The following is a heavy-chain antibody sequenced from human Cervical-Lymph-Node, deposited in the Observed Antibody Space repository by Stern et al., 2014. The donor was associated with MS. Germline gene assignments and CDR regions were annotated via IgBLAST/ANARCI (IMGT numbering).Heavy chain of an antibody. CDR1: GGTFNTNV. CDR3: ARAAYSTSSYNY. CDR2: IIPIFGTA. J-gene: IGHJ4*02. D-gene: IGHD6-6*01. Sequence: VQLVESGAEVKKPGSSVKVSCKASGGTFNTNVISWVRQAPGQGLEWMGGIIPIFGTALYAQKFQGRVTITANESTRAGYMELGSLRSEDTAVYYCARAAYSTSSYNYWGQGTLVIVSS. V-gene: IGHV1-69*01.